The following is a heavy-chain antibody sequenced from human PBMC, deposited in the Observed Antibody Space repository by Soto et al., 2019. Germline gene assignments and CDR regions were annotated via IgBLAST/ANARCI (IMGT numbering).Heavy chain of an antibody. J-gene: IGHJ4*02. CDR2: IYYSGST. CDR1: GGSISSSSYY. D-gene: IGHD3-16*01. Sequence: QLQLQESGPGLVKPSETLSLTCTVSGGSISSSSYYWGWIRQPPGKGLEWIGSIYYSGSTYYNPSPKRRVTISVDTAKNQFSLKLSSVTAADTAVYYCARFGGVIDYWGQGTLVTVSS. CDR3: ARFGGVIDY. V-gene: IGHV4-39*01.